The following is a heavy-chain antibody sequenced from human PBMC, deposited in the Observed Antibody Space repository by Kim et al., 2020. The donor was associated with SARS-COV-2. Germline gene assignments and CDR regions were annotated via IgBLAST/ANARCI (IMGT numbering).Heavy chain of an antibody. J-gene: IGHJ3*02. CDR2: ISYDGSNK. CDR1: GFTFSSYG. V-gene: IGHV3-30*18. Sequence: GGSLRLSCAASGFTFSSYGMHWVRQAPGKGLEWVAVISYDGSNKYYADSVKGRFTISRDNSKNTLYLQMNSLRAEDTAVYYCAKPLGGLRLGSDAFDIWGQGTMVTVSS. CDR3: AKPLGGLRLGSDAFDI. D-gene: IGHD3-16*01.